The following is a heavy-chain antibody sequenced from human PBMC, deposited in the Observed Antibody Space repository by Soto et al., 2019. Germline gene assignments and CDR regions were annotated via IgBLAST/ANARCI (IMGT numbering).Heavy chain of an antibody. Sequence: SETLSLTCAVSGGSISSSNWWSFVRQPPGKGLEWIGEIYHSGSTNYNPSLKSRVTISVDKSKNQFSLKLSSVTAADTAVYYCARVVPAAPYYYYYGMDVWGQGTTVTVSS. D-gene: IGHD2-2*01. V-gene: IGHV4-4*02. CDR3: ARVVPAAPYYYYYGMDV. CDR2: IYHSGST. J-gene: IGHJ6*02. CDR1: GGSISSSNW.